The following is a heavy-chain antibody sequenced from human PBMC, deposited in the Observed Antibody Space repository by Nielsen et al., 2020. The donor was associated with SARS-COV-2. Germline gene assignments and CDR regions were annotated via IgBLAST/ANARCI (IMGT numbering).Heavy chain of an antibody. Sequence: GESLKISCAASGFTFSNYAMSWVRQAPGKGLEWVSAISSSGDRTYYAASVKGRFTISRDNSKQTLYLQMNSLRAEDTAVYYCAKDRSLYYYDSSGFDYWGQGTLVTVSS. V-gene: IGHV3-23*01. CDR1: GFTFSNYA. CDR2: ISSSGDRT. CDR3: AKDRSLYYYDSSGFDY. D-gene: IGHD3-22*01. J-gene: IGHJ4*02.